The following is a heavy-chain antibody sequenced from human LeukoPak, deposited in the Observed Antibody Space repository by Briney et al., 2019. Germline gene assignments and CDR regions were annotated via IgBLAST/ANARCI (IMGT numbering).Heavy chain of an antibody. J-gene: IGHJ3*02. CDR3: AKDEKGYYHDTSGYPDAFDI. V-gene: IGHV1-3*01. CDR2: INAGNGNT. D-gene: IGHD3-22*01. CDR1: GYDFTIYA. Sequence: ASVSVSCKASGYDFTIYAMHWVRQAPGQRLEWMGWINAGNGNTKYSQKFQDRVTVTRDTSTSTAYMELSSLRSEDTAVYYCAKDEKGYYHDTSGYPDAFDIWGQGTMVTVSS.